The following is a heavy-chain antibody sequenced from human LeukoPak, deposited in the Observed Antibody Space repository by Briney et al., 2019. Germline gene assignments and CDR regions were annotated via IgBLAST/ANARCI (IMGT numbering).Heavy chain of an antibody. Sequence: SGGSLRLSCAASGFTFSNYWMSWVRQAPGKGLEWVANIKEDGSEKYYVDSVKGRFTISRDNAKNSLYLQMNSPRAEDTAVYYCARESPYYYDSPDAFDIWGQGTMVTVSS. J-gene: IGHJ3*02. D-gene: IGHD3-22*01. CDR1: GFTFSNYW. CDR2: IKEDGSEK. V-gene: IGHV3-7*03. CDR3: ARESPYYYDSPDAFDI.